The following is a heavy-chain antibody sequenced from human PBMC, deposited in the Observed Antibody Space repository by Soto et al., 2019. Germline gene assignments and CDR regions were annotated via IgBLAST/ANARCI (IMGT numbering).Heavy chain of an antibody. J-gene: IGHJ5*02. CDR3: ARYCSGGSCYDWFDP. D-gene: IGHD2-15*01. CDR1: GGSITSGNYY. Sequence: TLSLTCTVSGGSITSGNYYWSWIRQHPGKGLEWIGYIYYSGRTYYNPSLKSRVTISLDMSKNQFSLKLSSVTAAETALYYCARYCSGGSCYDWFDPWGQGTLVTVSS. CDR2: IYYSGRT. V-gene: IGHV4-31*03.